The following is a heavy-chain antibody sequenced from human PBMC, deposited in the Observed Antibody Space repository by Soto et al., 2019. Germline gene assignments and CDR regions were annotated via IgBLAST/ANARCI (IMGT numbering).Heavy chain of an antibody. J-gene: IGHJ5*02. CDR2: INPHGGST. CDR3: ARSSGGNFGIIIEGTNWFAP. CDR1: RDTFTSYY. V-gene: IGHV1-46*01. D-gene: IGHD1-26*01. Sequence: ASVKVSCKAPRDTFTSYYINWVRQAPGQGLEWMGVINPHGGSTAYAQKFKGRVTLTRDTSASTVYMEVSSLTSEDTAMYYCARSSGGNFGIIIEGTNWFAPWGQATLVTASS.